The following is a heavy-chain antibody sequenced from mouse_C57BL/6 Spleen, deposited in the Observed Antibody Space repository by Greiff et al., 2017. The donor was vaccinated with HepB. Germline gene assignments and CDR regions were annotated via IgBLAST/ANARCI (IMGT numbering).Heavy chain of an antibody. CDR3: ARYILVDYYLGY. V-gene: IGHV1-55*01. J-gene: IGHJ2*01. Sequence: VQLQQPGAELVKPGASVKMSCKASGYTFTSYWITWVKQRPGQGLEWIGDIYPGSGSTNYNEKFKSKATLTVDTSSSTAYMQLSSLTSEDSAVYYCARYILVDYYLGYWGQGTTLTVSS. D-gene: IGHD1-3*01. CDR1: GYTFTSYW. CDR2: IYPGSGST.